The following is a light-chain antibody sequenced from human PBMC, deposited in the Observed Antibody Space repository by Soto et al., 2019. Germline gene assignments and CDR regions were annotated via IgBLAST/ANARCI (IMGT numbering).Light chain of an antibody. Sequence: IVVTQSPSALSMSPVERGTLSCRASQSLNRDLAWYQQKPGQSPRLLIFGASIRATGIPARFSGSGSGTEFTLTIGSLQSEDCALYYCQQYNNWPGTFGQGTKVDIK. CDR2: GAS. CDR1: QSLNRD. CDR3: QQYNNWPGT. J-gene: IGKJ1*01. V-gene: IGKV3-15*01.